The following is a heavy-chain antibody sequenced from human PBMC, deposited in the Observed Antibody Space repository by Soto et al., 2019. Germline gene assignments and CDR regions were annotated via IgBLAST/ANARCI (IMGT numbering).Heavy chain of an antibody. Sequence: SETLSLTCAVYGGSFSGYYWSWIRQPPGKGLEWIGEINHSGSTNYNPSLKSRVTISVDTSKNQFSLKLSSVTAADTAVYYCARGCVVVPAATVNWFDPWGQGTLVTVSS. J-gene: IGHJ5*02. CDR3: ARGCVVVPAATVNWFDP. D-gene: IGHD2-2*01. CDR1: GGSFSGYY. V-gene: IGHV4-34*01. CDR2: INHSGST.